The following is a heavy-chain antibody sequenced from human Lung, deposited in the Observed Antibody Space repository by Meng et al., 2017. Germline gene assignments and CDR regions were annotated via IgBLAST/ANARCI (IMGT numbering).Heavy chain of an antibody. V-gene: IGHV1-69*13. Sequence: QVQLVQSGAEVKKHGSSVKVACKTSGGSFSTHTFSWVRQAPGQGLEWMGGPSAVFDKTKAAPRFQDRVTFTADESTSTAYMELSSLTFDDTAVYFCARGRRNEPLFDYWGQGTLVTVSS. CDR1: GGSFSTHT. CDR3: ARGRRNEPLFDY. CDR2: PSAVFDKT. J-gene: IGHJ4*02. D-gene: IGHD1-14*01.